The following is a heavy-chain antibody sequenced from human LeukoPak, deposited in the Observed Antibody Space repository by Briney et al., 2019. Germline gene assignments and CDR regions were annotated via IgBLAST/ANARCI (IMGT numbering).Heavy chain of an antibody. CDR2: IYYSGST. D-gene: IGHD1-26*01. Sequence: PSETLSLTCTVSGGSISSSSYYWGWIRQPPGKGLEWLGSIYYSGSTYYNPSLKSRVTISVDTSKNQFSLKLSSVTAADTAVYYCARARSGKWGFDYWGQGTLVTVSS. CDR3: ARARSGKWGFDY. CDR1: GGSISSSSYY. V-gene: IGHV4-39*07. J-gene: IGHJ4*02.